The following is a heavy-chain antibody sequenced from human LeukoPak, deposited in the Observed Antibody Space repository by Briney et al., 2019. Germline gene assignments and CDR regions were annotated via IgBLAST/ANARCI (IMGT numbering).Heavy chain of an antibody. Sequence: GGSLRLSCAASGFTFSTYWMSWVRQAPGKGLEWVANIKPDGCEGYCMGSVKGRFTISRDNAKNSLYLQMNSLRAEDAAVYYCARGDFDDSGDYVDAFEFWGQGTMVTVSA. V-gene: IGHV3-7*01. CDR2: IKPDGCEG. CDR3: ARGDFDDSGDYVDAFEF. CDR1: GFTFSTYW. J-gene: IGHJ3*01. D-gene: IGHD4-17*01.